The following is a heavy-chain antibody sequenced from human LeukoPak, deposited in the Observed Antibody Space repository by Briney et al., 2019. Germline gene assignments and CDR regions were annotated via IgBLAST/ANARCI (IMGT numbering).Heavy chain of an antibody. Sequence: GGSLRLSCAASGFTFSTYGMHWVRQAPGKGLEWVAVISYDGSNKYYADSVKGRFTISRDNSKNTLYLQMNSLRAEDTAVYYCARDFRAAAGSGGYWGQGTLVTVSS. J-gene: IGHJ4*02. CDR3: ARDFRAAAGSGGY. V-gene: IGHV3-30*19. CDR2: ISYDGSNK. D-gene: IGHD6-13*01. CDR1: GFTFSTYG.